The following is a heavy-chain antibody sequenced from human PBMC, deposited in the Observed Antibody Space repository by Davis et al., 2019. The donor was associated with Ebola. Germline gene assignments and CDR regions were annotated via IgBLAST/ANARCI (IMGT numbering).Heavy chain of an antibody. D-gene: IGHD3-3*01. V-gene: IGHV3-23*01. Sequence: GESLKIPCAAPRFILDNFAMSWVRQAPGKGLEWVASIGGSGLNAFYTNSVKGRFTISRDNSRNTVYLQMSNLRAEDTAVYYCARHEGFWSGHFDHWGRGSRVTVSS. CDR2: IGGSGLNA. CDR3: ARHEGFWSGHFDH. CDR1: RFILDNFA. J-gene: IGHJ4*02.